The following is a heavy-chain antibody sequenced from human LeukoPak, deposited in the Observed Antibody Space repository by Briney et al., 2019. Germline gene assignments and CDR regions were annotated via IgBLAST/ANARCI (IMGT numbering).Heavy chain of an antibody. CDR3: ARVNYSNYSYYYYYMDV. CDR2: IHYSGGT. J-gene: IGHJ6*03. CDR1: GASINSYW. V-gene: IGHV4-59*01. D-gene: IGHD4-11*01. Sequence: SETLSLTCSVSGASINSYWWSWIRQPPGRGLEWIAYIHYSGGTNYNPSLKSRVTISVDTSKNQFSLKLSSVTAADTAVYYCARVNYSNYSYYYYYMDVWGKGTTVTVSS.